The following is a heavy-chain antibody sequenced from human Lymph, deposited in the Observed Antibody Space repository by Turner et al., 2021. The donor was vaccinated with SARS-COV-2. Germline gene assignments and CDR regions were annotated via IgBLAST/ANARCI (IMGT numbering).Heavy chain of an antibody. J-gene: IGHJ4*02. CDR1: GFTFSSYA. CDR2: ISGSGGST. V-gene: IGHV3-23*01. CDR3: AKEGDTAMVNFDY. Sequence: EVQLLEPGGGLVQLGGSLILSCAASGFTFSSYAIGWVRQAPGKGLEWVSAISGSGGSTYYADSVKGRFTISRDNSKNTLYLQMNSLRAEDTAVYYCAKEGDTAMVNFDYWGQGTLVTVSS. D-gene: IGHD5-18*01.